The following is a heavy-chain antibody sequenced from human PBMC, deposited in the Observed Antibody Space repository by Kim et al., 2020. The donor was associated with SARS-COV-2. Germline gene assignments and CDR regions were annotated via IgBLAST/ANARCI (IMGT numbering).Heavy chain of an antibody. CDR3: AQNWNLDC. CDR1: GFTFSSYA. V-gene: IGHV3-23*01. CDR2: ITFNGANA. Sequence: GSLRLSCAASGFTFSSYAMAWVRQAPGKGLECVSIITFNGANAYYVGSVKGRFTISRDNSKNTLYLQMNGLRAEDTAVYYCAQNWNLDCWGQGTLVTVSS. J-gene: IGHJ4*02. D-gene: IGHD1-1*01.